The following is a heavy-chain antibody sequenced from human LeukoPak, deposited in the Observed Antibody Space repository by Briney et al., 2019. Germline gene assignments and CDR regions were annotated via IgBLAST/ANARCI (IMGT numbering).Heavy chain of an antibody. CDR1: GFTFSSYS. CDR3: ARDFRAVAG. Sequence: HPGGSLRLSCAASGFTFSSYSMNWVRQAPGKGLEWVSYISSSGSTIYYADSVKGRFTISRDNAKNSLYLQMNSLRAEDTAVYYCARDFRAVAGWGQGTLVTVSS. V-gene: IGHV3-48*04. CDR2: ISSSGSTI. D-gene: IGHD6-19*01. J-gene: IGHJ4*02.